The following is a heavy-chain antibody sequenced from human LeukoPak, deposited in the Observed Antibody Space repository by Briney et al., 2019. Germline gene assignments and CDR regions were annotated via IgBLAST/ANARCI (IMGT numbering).Heavy chain of an antibody. CDR1: GYSFTSYW. Sequence: RTGESLKISCKGSGYSFTSYWIGWVRQMPGKGPEWMGIIYPGDSDTRYSPSFQGQVTISADKSISTAYLQWSSLKASDTAMYYCARSAHYYDSSGYLRNWFDPWGQGTLVTVSS. D-gene: IGHD3-22*01. J-gene: IGHJ5*02. CDR3: ARSAHYYDSSGYLRNWFDP. V-gene: IGHV5-51*01. CDR2: IYPGDSDT.